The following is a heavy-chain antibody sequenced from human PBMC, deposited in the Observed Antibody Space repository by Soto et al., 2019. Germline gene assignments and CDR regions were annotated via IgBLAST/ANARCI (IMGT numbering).Heavy chain of an antibody. CDR3: AKGVGSDDYYYYGMDV. Sequence: SCILQAPGKGLEWVSAISGSGGSTYYADSVKGRFTISRDNSKDTLYLQMNSLRAEDTAVYYCAKGVGSDDYYYYGMDVWGQGTTVTVSS. V-gene: IGHV3-23*01. D-gene: IGHD3-10*01. J-gene: IGHJ6*02. CDR2: ISGSGGST.